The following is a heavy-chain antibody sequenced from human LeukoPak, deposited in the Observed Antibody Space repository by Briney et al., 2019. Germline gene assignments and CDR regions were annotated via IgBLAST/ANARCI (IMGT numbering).Heavy chain of an antibody. D-gene: IGHD6-6*01. CDR1: GFTFSSYG. CDR3: AKRIAARRGIDY. J-gene: IGHJ4*02. V-gene: IGHV3-30*18. Sequence: PGGSLRLSCAASGFTFSSYGMHWVRQAPGKGLEWVAVISYDGSNKYYADSVKGRSTISRDNSKNTLYLQMNSLRAEDTAVYYCAKRIAARRGIDYWGQGTLVTVSS. CDR2: ISYDGSNK.